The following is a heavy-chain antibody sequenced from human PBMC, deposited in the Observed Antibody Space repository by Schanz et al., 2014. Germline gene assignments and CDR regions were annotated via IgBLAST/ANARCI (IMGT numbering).Heavy chain of an antibody. D-gene: IGHD6-19*01. CDR1: GYTFTSYT. Sequence: QVQLVQSGAEVKKPGASVKVSCKASGYTFTSYTISWVRQAPGQGLEWMGRIIPVLAIADYAQKFQGRVTITADKSTSTASMELSSLRSEDTAVYYCARLSVAGRPHVNYWYFDLWGRGTLVTVSS. CDR2: IIPVLAIA. V-gene: IGHV1-69*02. J-gene: IGHJ2*01. CDR3: ARLSVAGRPHVNYWYFDL.